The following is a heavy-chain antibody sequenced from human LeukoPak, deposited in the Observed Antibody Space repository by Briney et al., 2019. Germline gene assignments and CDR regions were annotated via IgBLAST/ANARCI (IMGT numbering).Heavy chain of an antibody. D-gene: IGHD5-18*01. V-gene: IGHV1-18*01. Sequence: ASVKVSCKASGYTFTSYGISWVRQAPGQGLEWMGWISAYNGNTNYAQNLQGRVAMTTDTSTNTAYLELRSLRSDDTAVYYCARGSGYNYALDYWGQGTLVTVSS. CDR3: ARGSGYNYALDY. CDR2: ISAYNGNT. J-gene: IGHJ4*02. CDR1: GYTFTSYG.